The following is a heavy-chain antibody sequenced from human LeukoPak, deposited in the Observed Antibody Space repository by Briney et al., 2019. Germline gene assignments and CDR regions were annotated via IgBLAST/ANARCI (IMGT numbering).Heavy chain of an antibody. CDR1: GFTFSSYC. D-gene: IGHD1-7*01. Sequence: GGSLRLSCAASGFTFSSYCTHWVRQAPGKGLEWVAVISYDGSNKYYADSVKGRFTISRDNSKNTLYLQMNSLRAEDTAVYYCAKVITGTTLVVDYWGQGTLVTVSS. V-gene: IGHV3-30*18. CDR2: ISYDGSNK. CDR3: AKVITGTTLVVDY. J-gene: IGHJ4*02.